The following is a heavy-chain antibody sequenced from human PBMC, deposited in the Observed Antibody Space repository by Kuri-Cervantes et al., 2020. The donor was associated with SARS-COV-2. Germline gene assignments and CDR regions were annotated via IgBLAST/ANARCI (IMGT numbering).Heavy chain of an antibody. D-gene: IGHD5-18*01. J-gene: IGHJ4*02. CDR3: ARDSRGYSYGYGHLFDY. V-gene: IGHV3-48*02. CDR1: GFTFSSYS. CDR2: ISSSSSTI. Sequence: GESLKISCAASGFTFSSYSMNWVRQAPGKGLEWVSYISSSSSTIYYADSVKGRFTISRDNAKNSLYPQMNSLRDEDTAVYYCARDSRGYSYGYGHLFDYWGQGTLVTVSS.